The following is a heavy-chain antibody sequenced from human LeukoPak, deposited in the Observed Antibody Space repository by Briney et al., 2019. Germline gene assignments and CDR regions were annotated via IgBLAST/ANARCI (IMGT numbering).Heavy chain of an antibody. Sequence: ESGPTLLNPTATLTLTFTVSGFSLTNARMGVSWIRQPPGKALEWLAHIFSNDEKFYITSLKSRLTVSKDTSKRQVVLTMTNMDPVDTATYYCVRIHPMITFGGVIATLAFDIWGQGTMVTVSS. CDR2: IFSNDEK. J-gene: IGHJ3*02. D-gene: IGHD3-16*02. CDR1: GFSLTNARMG. V-gene: IGHV2-26*01. CDR3: VRIHPMITFGGVIATLAFDI.